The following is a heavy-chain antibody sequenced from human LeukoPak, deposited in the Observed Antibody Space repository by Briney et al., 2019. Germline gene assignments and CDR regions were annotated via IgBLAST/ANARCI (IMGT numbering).Heavy chain of an antibody. D-gene: IGHD5-18*01. J-gene: IGHJ4*02. Sequence: GGSLRLSCAASGFTFDDYGMSWVRQAPGKGLEWVSGINWNGGSTGYADSVKGRFTISRDNAKNSLYLQMNSLRAEDTAVYYCAKGNGYSYGRYYFDYWGQGTLVTVSS. V-gene: IGHV3-20*04. CDR1: GFTFDDYG. CDR2: INWNGGST. CDR3: AKGNGYSYGRYYFDY.